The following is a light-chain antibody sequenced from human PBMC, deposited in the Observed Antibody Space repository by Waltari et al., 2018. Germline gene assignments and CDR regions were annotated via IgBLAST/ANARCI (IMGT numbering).Light chain of an antibody. Sequence: DIQMTHSPSTLSASVGERFTITCRASQSVSTSLAWYQQKPGKAPKVLIYKASSLESGVPLRFSGSGSGTEFTLTITSLQPDDVAIYSCKQYITYPWTFGQGTKVEVK. CDR1: QSVSTS. CDR3: KQYITYPWT. J-gene: IGKJ1*01. V-gene: IGKV1-5*03. CDR2: KAS.